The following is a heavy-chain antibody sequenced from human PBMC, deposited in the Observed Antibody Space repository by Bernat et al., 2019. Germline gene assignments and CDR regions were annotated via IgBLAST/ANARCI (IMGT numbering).Heavy chain of an antibody. J-gene: IGHJ4*02. Sequence: EVQLVESGGGLVQPGGSLRLSCAASGFTFSSYEMNWVRQAPGKGLEWVSYISSSGSTIYYADSVKGRFTISRDNAKNSLYLQMNSLRAEDTAVYYSAGDFRGLYFDYWGQGTLVTVSS. V-gene: IGHV3-48*03. CDR2: ISSSGSTI. CDR1: GFTFSSYE. CDR3: AGDFRGLYFDY.